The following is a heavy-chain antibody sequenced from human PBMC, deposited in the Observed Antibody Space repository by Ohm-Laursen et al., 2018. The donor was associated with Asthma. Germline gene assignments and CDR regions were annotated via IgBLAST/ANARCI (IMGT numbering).Heavy chain of an antibody. Sequence: SDTLSLTCAVYGGSFSSYYWSWIRQPPGKGLEWIGYIYYSGSTNYNPSLKSRVTISVDTSKNQFSLKLSSVTAADTAVYYCARVFGYYDSSLDYWGQGTLVTVSS. D-gene: IGHD3-22*01. CDR2: IYYSGST. V-gene: IGHV4-59*07. CDR3: ARVFGYYDSSLDY. J-gene: IGHJ4*02. CDR1: GGSFSSYY.